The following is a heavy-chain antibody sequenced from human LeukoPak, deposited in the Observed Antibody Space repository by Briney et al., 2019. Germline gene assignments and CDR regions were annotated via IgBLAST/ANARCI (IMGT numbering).Heavy chain of an antibody. J-gene: IGHJ4*02. Sequence: ASVKVSCKASGYTFTSYYMHWVRQAPGQGLEWMGIINPSGGSTSYAQKFQGRVTMTRDKSTSTVYMELSSLRSEDTAVYYCARAITGTTALGYWGQGTLVTVSS. D-gene: IGHD1-7*01. CDR2: INPSGGST. CDR1: GYTFTSYY. V-gene: IGHV1-46*03. CDR3: ARAITGTTALGY.